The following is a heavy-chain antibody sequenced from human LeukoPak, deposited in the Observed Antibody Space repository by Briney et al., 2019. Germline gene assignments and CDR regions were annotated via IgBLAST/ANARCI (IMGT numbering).Heavy chain of an antibody. Sequence: SETLSLTCTVSGGSVSSSTYYWNWIRQPPGKGLEWIGYIYSSGSTNYNASLKSRVTISVDTPKNQFSLKLRSVTAADTAVYYCARHVTISGPYDASDIWGQGTMVTVSP. CDR3: ARHVTISGPYDASDI. V-gene: IGHV4-61*01. CDR1: GGSVSSSTYY. D-gene: IGHD5-24*01. CDR2: IYSSGST. J-gene: IGHJ3*02.